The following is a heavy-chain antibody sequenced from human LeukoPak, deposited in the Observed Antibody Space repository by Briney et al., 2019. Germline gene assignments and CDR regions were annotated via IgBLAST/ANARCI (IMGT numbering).Heavy chain of an antibody. CDR3: AREYDFWSGSSTRYYYMDV. Sequence: SETLSLTCTVSGGSISSSSYYWGWIRQPPGKGLEWIGSIYYSGSTYYNPSLKSRVTISVDTPKNQFSLKLSSVTAADTAVYYCAREYDFWSGSSTRYYYMDVWGKGTTVTVSS. J-gene: IGHJ6*03. CDR2: IYYSGST. V-gene: IGHV4-39*07. CDR1: GGSISSSSYY. D-gene: IGHD3-3*01.